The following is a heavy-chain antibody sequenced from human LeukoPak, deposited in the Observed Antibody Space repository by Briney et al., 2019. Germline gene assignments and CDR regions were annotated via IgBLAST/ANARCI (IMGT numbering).Heavy chain of an antibody. D-gene: IGHD2-21*02. CDR2: ISRSSHFI. V-gene: IGHV3-21*01. CDR1: GFSFSSFA. Sequence: GGSLRLSCVGSGFSFSSFASNWVRQAPGKGLEWVSSISRSSHFIFYGDSVRGRFTISRDNAKRSLYLQMDSLRVDDTAVYYCVRMNCGADCSSGYYFESWGQGTLVTVSS. J-gene: IGHJ4*02. CDR3: VRMNCGADCSSGYYFES.